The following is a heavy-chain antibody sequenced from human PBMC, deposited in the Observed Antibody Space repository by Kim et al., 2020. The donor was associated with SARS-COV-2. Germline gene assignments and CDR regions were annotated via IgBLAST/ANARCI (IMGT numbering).Heavy chain of an antibody. CDR1: GGSFSSYY. D-gene: IGHD6-19*01. J-gene: IGHJ2*01. CDR3: ARDPRGGSGWYLRWYFDL. Sequence: SETLSLTCAVYGGSFSSYYWSWIRQPPGKGLEWIGEINHSGSTNYNPSLKSRVTISVDTSKNQFSLKLSSLTAADTAVYYCARDPRGGSGWYLRWYFDLWGRGTLVTFSS. V-gene: IGHV4-34*01. CDR2: INHSGST.